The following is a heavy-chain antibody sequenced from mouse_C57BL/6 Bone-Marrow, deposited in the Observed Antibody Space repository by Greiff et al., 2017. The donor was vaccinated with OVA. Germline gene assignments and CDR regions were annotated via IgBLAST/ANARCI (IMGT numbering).Heavy chain of an antibody. J-gene: IGHJ4*01. CDR2: IDPETGGT. D-gene: IGHD2-5*01. CDR1: GYTFTDYE. V-gene: IGHV1-15*01. Sequence: VKLVESGAELVRPGASVTLSRKASGYTFTDYEMHWVKQTPVHGLEWIGAIDPETGGTAYNQKFKGKAILTADKSSSTAYMELRSLTSEDSAVYYCTRGYSNYYAMDYWGQGTSVTVSS. CDR3: TRGYSNYYAMDY.